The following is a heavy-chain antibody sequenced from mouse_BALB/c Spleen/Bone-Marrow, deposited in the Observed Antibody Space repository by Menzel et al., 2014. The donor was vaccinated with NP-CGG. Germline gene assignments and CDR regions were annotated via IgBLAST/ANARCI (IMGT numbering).Heavy chain of an antibody. Sequence: VQRVESGPGLVAPSQSLSITCTVSGFSSTGYGVNWVRQPPGKGLEWLGMIWGDGSTDYNSALKSRLSISKDNSKSQVFLKMNSLQTDDTARYYCARERGGYYFDYWGQGTTLTVSS. J-gene: IGHJ2*01. CDR3: ARERGGYYFDY. D-gene: IGHD3-1*01. CDR1: GFSSTGYG. CDR2: IWGDGST. V-gene: IGHV2-6-7*01.